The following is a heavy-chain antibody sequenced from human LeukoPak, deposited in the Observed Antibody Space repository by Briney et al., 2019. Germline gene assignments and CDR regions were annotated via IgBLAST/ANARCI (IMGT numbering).Heavy chain of an antibody. CDR1: GFTFSTYD. CDR2: VRVNGRST. Sequence: PGGSLRLSCSASGFTFSTYDMSWVRQAPGMGLEWVSTVRVNGRSTFYTDSVKGRFTISRDNSKNTLYLQMNSLRAEDTALYYCAKPGEASNYYFDYWGQGALVTVSS. V-gene: IGHV3-23*01. J-gene: IGHJ4*02. D-gene: IGHD2-21*01. CDR3: AKPGEASNYYFDY.